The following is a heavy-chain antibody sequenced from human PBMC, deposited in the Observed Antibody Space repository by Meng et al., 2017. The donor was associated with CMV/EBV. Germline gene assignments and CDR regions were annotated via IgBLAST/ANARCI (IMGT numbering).Heavy chain of an antibody. CDR3: ARDLGLRAPLDY. D-gene: IGHD2-8*01. V-gene: IGHV3-21*01. CDR1: GCTFSSYS. J-gene: IGHJ4*02. Sequence: CAGSGCTFSSYSMNWVRQAPGKGLEWVSSISSSSSYIYYADSVKGRFTISRDNAKNSLYLQMNSLRAEDTAVYYCARDLGLRAPLDYWGQGTLVTVSS. CDR2: ISSSSSYI.